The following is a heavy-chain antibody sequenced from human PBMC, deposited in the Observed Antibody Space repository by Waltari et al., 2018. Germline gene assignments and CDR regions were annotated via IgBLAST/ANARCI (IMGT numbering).Heavy chain of an antibody. J-gene: IGHJ5*02. CDR3: ARHSPGSTWFDP. CDR1: SGSITSPDYY. CDR2: LYSRGKI. Sequence: QLQLQESGPGLVKPSETLSLTCSLSSGSITSPDYYWDWIRQSPGKGLEWIGNLYSRGKIHCNPSLGSRVTMSLDSSNNQCSRELRSVTAADTAVYYCARHSPGSTWFDPWGQGTLVTVSS. V-gene: IGHV4-39*01. D-gene: IGHD7-27*01.